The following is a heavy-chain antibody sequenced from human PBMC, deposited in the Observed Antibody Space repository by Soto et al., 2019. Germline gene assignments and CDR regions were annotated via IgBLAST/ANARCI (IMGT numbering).Heavy chain of an antibody. V-gene: IGHV3-11*01. Sequence: PGGSLRLSCVASGFTFSDYCMSWIRQAPGKGLEWLAFIDSRGRTLSYADSVRGRFTISRDNAENSVYLQMDSLRADDTVVYYCARQAARNYIDCWGQGNSVNVSS. CDR3: ARQAARNYIDC. J-gene: IGHJ4*02. CDR1: GFTFSDYC. D-gene: IGHD6-6*01. CDR2: IDSRGRTL.